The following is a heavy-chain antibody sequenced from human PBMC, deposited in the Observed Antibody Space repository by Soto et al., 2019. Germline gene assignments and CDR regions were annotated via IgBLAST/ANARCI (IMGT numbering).Heavy chain of an antibody. D-gene: IGHD3-22*01. J-gene: IGHJ4*02. CDR3: ARYYYDSSGYYYGGYYFDY. Sequence: SETLSLTCTVSGGSISSGDYYWSSIRQPPGKGLEWIGYIYYSGSTYYNPSLKSRVTISVDTSKNQFSLKLSSMTAADTAVYYCARYYYDSSGYYYGGYYFDYWGQGTLVTVSS. CDR1: GGSISSGDYY. CDR2: IYYSGST. V-gene: IGHV4-30-4*01.